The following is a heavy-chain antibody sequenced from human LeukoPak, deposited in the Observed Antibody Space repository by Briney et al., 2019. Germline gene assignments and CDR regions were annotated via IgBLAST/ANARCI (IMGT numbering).Heavy chain of an antibody. J-gene: IGHJ4*02. CDR3: ARHSFSWPFDY. D-gene: IGHD6-13*01. CDR2: IYIGGNT. Sequence: PSETLSLTCTVSGVSIRSYHWSWIRQPAGKGLEWIGRIYIGGNTNFNPSLESRVSMSLDTSKNQMSLKLSSVTAADTAVYYCARHSFSWPFDYWGQGTLVTVSS. V-gene: IGHV4-4*07. CDR1: GVSIRSYH.